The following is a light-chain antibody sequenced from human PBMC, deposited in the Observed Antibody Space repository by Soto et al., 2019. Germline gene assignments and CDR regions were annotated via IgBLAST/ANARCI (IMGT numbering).Light chain of an antibody. CDR3: SSYAGSNNSYV. Sequence: QSALTQPPSAPGSPGQSVTISCTGTSSDVGGYNYVSWYQQHPGKAPKLMIYEVSKRPSGVPDRFSGSKSGNTASLTVSGLQAEDEADYYCSSYAGSNNSYVFGTGTKLTVL. V-gene: IGLV2-8*01. CDR1: SSDVGGYNY. J-gene: IGLJ1*01. CDR2: EVS.